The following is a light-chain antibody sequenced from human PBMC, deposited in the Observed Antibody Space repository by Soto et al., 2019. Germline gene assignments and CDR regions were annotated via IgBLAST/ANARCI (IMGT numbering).Light chain of an antibody. CDR1: SSDVGGYNY. CDR2: DVS. J-gene: IGLJ1*01. V-gene: IGLV2-14*01. CDR3: SSYTSSSTLEGV. Sequence: QSALTQPATVSESPGQSITISCTGTSSDVGGYNYVSWYQQHPGKAPKLMIYDVSNRPSGVSNRFSGSKSGNTASLTISGLQAEDEADYYCSSYTSSSTLEGVFGTGTKLTVL.